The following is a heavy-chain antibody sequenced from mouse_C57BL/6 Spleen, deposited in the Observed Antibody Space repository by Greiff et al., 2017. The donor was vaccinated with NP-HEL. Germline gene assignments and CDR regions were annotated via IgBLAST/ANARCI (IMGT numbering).Heavy chain of an antibody. CDR3: ARSGGEAWFAY. D-gene: IGHD3-1*01. CDR2: INPGSGGT. V-gene: IGHV1-54*01. J-gene: IGHJ3*01. Sequence: QVQLKESGAELVRPGTSVKVSCKASGYAFTNYLIEWVKQRPGQGLEWIGVINPGSGGTNYNEKFKGKATLTADKSSSTAYMQLSSLTSEDSAVYFCARSGGEAWFAYWGQGTLVTVSA. CDR1: GYAFTNYL.